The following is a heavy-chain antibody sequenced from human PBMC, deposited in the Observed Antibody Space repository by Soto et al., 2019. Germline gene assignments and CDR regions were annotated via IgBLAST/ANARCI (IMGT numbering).Heavy chain of an antibody. D-gene: IGHD2-15*01. CDR3: ARGCSGGSCYFDDAFDI. Sequence: LSLTCTVSGGSISSGGYYWSWIRQHPGKGLEWIGYIYYSGSTYYNPSLKSRVTISVDTSKNQFSLKLSSVTAADTAVYYCARGCSGGSCYFDDAFDIWGQGTMVTVSS. CDR1: GGSISSGGYY. CDR2: IYYSGST. V-gene: IGHV4-31*03. J-gene: IGHJ3*02.